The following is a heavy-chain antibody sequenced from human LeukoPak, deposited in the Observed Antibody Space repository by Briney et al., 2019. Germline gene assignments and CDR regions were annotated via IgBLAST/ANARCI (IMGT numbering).Heavy chain of an antibody. J-gene: IGHJ4*02. CDR1: GYTFTGYY. CDR2: INPNNGAT. CDR3: TRESGSYHGNDY. V-gene: IGHV1-2*06. D-gene: IGHD1-26*01. Sequence: ASVKVSCKASGYTFTGYYMYWVRQAPGQWLEWMGRINPNNGATNYAQKLQGRVTITGDTSISTAYMELSSLRSDDTAVYYCTRESGSYHGNDYWGQGTLVTVSS.